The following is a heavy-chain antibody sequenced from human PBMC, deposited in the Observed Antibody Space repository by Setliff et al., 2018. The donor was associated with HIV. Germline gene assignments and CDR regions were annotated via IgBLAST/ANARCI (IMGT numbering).Heavy chain of an antibody. CDR1: GGSISSGGYY. D-gene: IGHD3-10*01. CDR3: ARTHGGNYYGSGSYDY. V-gene: IGHV4-31*03. J-gene: IGHJ4*02. CDR2: INHSGST. Sequence: PSETLSLTCTVSGGSISSGGYYWSWIRQHPGKGLEWIGEINHSGSTKYNPSLKSRVTISVDKSKNQSSLKLSSVTAADTAVYYCARTHGGNYYGSGSYDYWGQGTLVTVSS.